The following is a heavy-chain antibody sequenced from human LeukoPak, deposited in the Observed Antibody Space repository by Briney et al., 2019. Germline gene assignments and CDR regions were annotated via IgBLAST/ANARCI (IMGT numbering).Heavy chain of an antibody. CDR3: ARERGAVASDY. CDR2: IYYSGST. Sequence: KPSETLSLTCTVPGGSISSYYWSWIRQPPGKGLEWIGYIYYSGSTNYNPSLKSRVTISVDTSKNQFSLKLSSVTAADTAVYYCARERGAVASDYCGQGTLVTVSS. D-gene: IGHD6-19*01. CDR1: GGSISSYY. V-gene: IGHV4-59*01. J-gene: IGHJ4*02.